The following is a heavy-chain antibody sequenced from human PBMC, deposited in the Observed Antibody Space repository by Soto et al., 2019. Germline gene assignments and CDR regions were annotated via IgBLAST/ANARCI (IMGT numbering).Heavy chain of an antibody. CDR3: ARQIGDDPFDI. CDR2: TYRTGST. V-gene: IGHV4-59*01. J-gene: IGHJ3*02. Sequence: SETLSLTCTVSGGSISTYYWNLIRQSPGKRLEWIGYTYRTGSTHYNPSLNSRVTISLDTSRNKFSLKLNSVTAADTAVYFCARQIGDDPFDIWGEGTMVTVSS. D-gene: IGHD3-3*01. CDR1: GGSISTYY.